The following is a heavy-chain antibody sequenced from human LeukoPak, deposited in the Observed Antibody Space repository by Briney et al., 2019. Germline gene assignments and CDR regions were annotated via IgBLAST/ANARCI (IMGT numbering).Heavy chain of an antibody. J-gene: IGHJ2*01. D-gene: IGHD1-26*01. CDR2: ISYDGSNE. CDR3: ARDPENVSGSHSHFDL. CDR1: GFTFSSYA. Sequence: GGSLRLSCAASGFTFSSYAMHWVRQAPGKGLEWVAVISYDGSNEYYAGSIKGRFTISRDSSKNTLYLQMNSLRAEDTAVYYCARDPENVSGSHSHFDLWGRGTLVTVSS. V-gene: IGHV3-30*04.